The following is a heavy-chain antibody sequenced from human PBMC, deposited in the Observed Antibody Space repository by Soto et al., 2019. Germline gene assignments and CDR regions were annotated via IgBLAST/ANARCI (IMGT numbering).Heavy chain of an antibody. CDR1: GFTFSSYA. CDR3: AREAPTFGGVIVRPFDY. V-gene: IGHV3-30-3*01. CDR2: ISYDGSNK. J-gene: IGHJ4*02. Sequence: GGSLRLSCAASGFTFSSYAMHWVRQAPGKGLEWVAVISYDGSNKYYADSVKGRFTISRDNSKNTLYLQMNSLRAEDTAVYYCAREAPTFGGVIVRPFDYWDQGTLVTVSS. D-gene: IGHD3-16*02.